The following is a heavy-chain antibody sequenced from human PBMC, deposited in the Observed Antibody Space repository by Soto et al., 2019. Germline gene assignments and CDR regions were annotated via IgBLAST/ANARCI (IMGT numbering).Heavy chain of an antibody. CDR1: GFTFSTYA. V-gene: IGHV3-30-3*01. Sequence: QVQLVESGGGVVQPGRSLRLSCAASGFTFSTYAMHWVRQAPGKGLEWVAAISYDGSNKYYADSVKGRFTISRDNSKNTLYLQITGLRVDDTAVNYCAREQRGYYDYWGQGTLVTVSS. CDR3: AREQRGYYDY. D-gene: IGHD3-3*01. J-gene: IGHJ4*02. CDR2: ISYDGSNK.